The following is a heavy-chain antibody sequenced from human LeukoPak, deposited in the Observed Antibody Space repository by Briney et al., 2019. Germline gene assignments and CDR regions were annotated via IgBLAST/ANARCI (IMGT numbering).Heavy chain of an antibody. D-gene: IGHD5-24*01. CDR1: GFTFDDHA. V-gene: IGHV3-43*02. CDR2: ISGDGGTI. J-gene: IGHJ5*02. CDR3: AKDPATRDGHGAWFDP. Sequence: PGGSLRLSCAASGFTFDDHAMHWVRQAPGKGLEWVSVISGDGGTIYYADSVKGRFTISRDNRKNCLYLLMNSLRTEDTALYHCAKDPATRDGHGAWFDPWGQGTLVTVSS.